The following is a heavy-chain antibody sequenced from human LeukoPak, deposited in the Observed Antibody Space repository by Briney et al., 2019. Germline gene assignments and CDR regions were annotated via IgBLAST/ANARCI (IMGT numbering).Heavy chain of an antibody. V-gene: IGHV3-30*04. Sequence: GGSLRLSCAASGFPFSSYAMHWVRQAPGKGLEWVAVISYDGSNKYYADSVQGRFTISRDNSKSTLYLHMTSLRTEDTAVYYSAKRPPGSGLDYWGQGTLVTVSS. J-gene: IGHJ4*02. D-gene: IGHD3-10*01. CDR3: AKRPPGSGLDY. CDR1: GFPFSSYA. CDR2: ISYDGSNK.